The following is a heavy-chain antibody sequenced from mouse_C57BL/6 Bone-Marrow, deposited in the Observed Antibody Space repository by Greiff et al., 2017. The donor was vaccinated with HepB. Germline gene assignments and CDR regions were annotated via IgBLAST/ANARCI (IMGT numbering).Heavy chain of an antibody. V-gene: IGHV1-82*01. J-gene: IGHJ3*01. D-gene: IGHD1-1*01. CDR1: GYAFSSSW. Sequence: VQLQQSGPELVKPGASVKISCKASGYAFSSSWMNWVKQRPGKGLEWIGRIYPGDGDTNYNGKFKGKATLTADKSSSTAYMQLSSLTSEDSAVYFCARSRDYGLAWFAYWGQGTLVTVSA. CDR3: ARSRDYGLAWFAY. CDR2: IYPGDGDT.